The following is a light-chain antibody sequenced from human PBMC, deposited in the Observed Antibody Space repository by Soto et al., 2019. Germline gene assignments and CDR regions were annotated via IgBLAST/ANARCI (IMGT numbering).Light chain of an antibody. Sequence: QSALTQPPSASGSPGQSVTISCTGNSSDVGGYNYVSWYQQHPGKAPKLMISEVSKRPSGVPDRFSGSKSGNTASLTVSGLQDEDEADYYCRSFAGNNNVVFGGGTKPTVL. V-gene: IGLV2-8*01. CDR3: RSFAGNNNVV. CDR1: SSDVGGYNY. J-gene: IGLJ2*01. CDR2: EVS.